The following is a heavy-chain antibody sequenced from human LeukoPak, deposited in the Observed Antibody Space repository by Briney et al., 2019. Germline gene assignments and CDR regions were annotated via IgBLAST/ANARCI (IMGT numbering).Heavy chain of an antibody. V-gene: IGHV1-69*05. CDR1: GGTFSSYA. Sequence: ASVKVSCKASGGTFSSYALSWVRQAPGQGLEWMGGIIPIFGTTNYAQKFQGRVTITTDESTTTAYMELNSLRSEDTAVYYCARGNYYDSSGYYYEEAYWGQGTLVTVSS. CDR3: ARGNYYDSSGYYYEEAY. CDR2: IIPIFGTT. J-gene: IGHJ4*02. D-gene: IGHD3-22*01.